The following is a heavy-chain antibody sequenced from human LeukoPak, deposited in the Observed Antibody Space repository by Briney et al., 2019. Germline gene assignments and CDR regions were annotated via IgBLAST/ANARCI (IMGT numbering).Heavy chain of an antibody. Sequence: SETLSLTCTVSGGAISSYHWSWIRQPAGKGLEWIGRIYTSGSTNYNPSLKSRVTMSVDTSKNQFSLKLRSLTAADTAVYYCARVGDYALKDWGQGTLVTVSS. CDR2: IYTSGST. CDR3: ARVGDYALKD. CDR1: GGAISSYH. J-gene: IGHJ1*01. V-gene: IGHV4-4*07. D-gene: IGHD3-16*01.